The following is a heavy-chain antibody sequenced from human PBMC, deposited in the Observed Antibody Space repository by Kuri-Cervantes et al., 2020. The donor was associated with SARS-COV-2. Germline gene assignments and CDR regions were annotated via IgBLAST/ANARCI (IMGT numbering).Heavy chain of an antibody. CDR2: INHSGST. Sequence: SETLSLTCAVYGGPFSGYYWSWIRQPPGKGLEWIGEINHSGSTNYNPSPKSRVTISVDTSKNQFSLKLSSVTAADTAVYYCARVKSVVTPDIDYWGQGTLVTVSS. CDR1: GGPFSGYY. D-gene: IGHD4-23*01. J-gene: IGHJ4*02. V-gene: IGHV4-34*01. CDR3: ARVKSVVTPDIDY.